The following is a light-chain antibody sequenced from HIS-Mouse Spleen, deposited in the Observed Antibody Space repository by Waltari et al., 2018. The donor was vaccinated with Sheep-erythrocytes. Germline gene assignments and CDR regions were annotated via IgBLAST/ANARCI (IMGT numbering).Light chain of an antibody. Sequence: SYVLTQPPSVSVAPGKTARITCGGNNIGSKSVHWYQQKPGQAPVLVVYDDSDRPSGIPERFSGSNSGNTASLTVSGLQAEDEADYYCSSYAGSNNWVFGGGTKLTVL. CDR2: DDS. V-gene: IGLV3-21*03. CDR3: SSYAGSNNWV. CDR1: NIGSKS. J-gene: IGLJ3*02.